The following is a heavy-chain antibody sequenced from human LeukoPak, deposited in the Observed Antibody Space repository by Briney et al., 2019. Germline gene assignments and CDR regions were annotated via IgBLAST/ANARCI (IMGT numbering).Heavy chain of an antibody. Sequence: GGSLRLSSAASGFTFSGYSMNWVRQPPGKGLEWVSYISSSSSTIYYADSVKGRFTISRDNAKNSLYLQMNSLRAEDTAVYYCAKATDYGGDYWGQGTLVTVSS. J-gene: IGHJ4*02. CDR3: AKATDYGGDY. CDR2: ISSSSSTI. CDR1: GFTFSGYS. V-gene: IGHV3-48*01. D-gene: IGHD4-17*01.